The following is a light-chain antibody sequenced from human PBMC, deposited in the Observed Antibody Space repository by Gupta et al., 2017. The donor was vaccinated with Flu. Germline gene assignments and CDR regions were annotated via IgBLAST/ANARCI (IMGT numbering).Light chain of an antibody. CDR3: SSYTNSNTWV. J-gene: IGLJ3*02. CDR1: SSDFGGYNY. CDR2: DVV. Sequence: SSDFGGYNYVSWYQQYPGKAPKLMIYDVVNRPSGVSNRFSGSKSGNTASLTISGLQAEDEADYYCSSYTNSNTWVFGGGTKLTVL. V-gene: IGLV2-14*04.